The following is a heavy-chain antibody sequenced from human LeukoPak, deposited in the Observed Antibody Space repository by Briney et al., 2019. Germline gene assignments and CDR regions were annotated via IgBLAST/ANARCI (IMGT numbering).Heavy chain of an antibody. V-gene: IGHV4-34*01. CDR2: INHSGST. CDR3: ARDHDYGGSRSFDY. J-gene: IGHJ4*02. D-gene: IGHD4-23*01. Sequence: SETLSLTCAVYGGSFSGYYWCWIRQPPGKGLEWIGEINHSGSTNYNPSLKSRVTISVDTSKNQFSLKLSSVTAADTAVYYCARDHDYGGSRSFDYWGQGTLVTVSS. CDR1: GGSFSGYY.